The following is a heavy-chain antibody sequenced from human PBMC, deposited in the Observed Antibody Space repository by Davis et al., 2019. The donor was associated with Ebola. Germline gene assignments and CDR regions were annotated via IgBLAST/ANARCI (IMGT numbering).Heavy chain of an antibody. Sequence: GESLKISCAASGFTFTTAWMSWVRQAPGKGLEWVGFIGTNPSIYSYADSVHGRFIISRDDAKESLFLHMEGLRADDTAVYYCVRDRTGSFHFDSWGQGTLVTVSS. CDR3: VRDRTGSFHFDS. V-gene: IGHV3-11*01. CDR2: IGTNPSIY. J-gene: IGHJ4*02. D-gene: IGHD3-10*01. CDR1: GFTFTTAW.